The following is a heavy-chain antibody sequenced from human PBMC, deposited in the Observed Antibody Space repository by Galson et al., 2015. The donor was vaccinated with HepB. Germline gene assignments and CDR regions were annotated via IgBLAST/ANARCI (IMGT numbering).Heavy chain of an antibody. D-gene: IGHD3-10*01. Sequence: SLRLSCAASGFTFSSYAMSWVRQAPGKGLEWVSAISGSGGSTYYADSVKGRFTISRDNSKNTLYLQMNSLRAEDTAVYYCAKVLWFGELLPDYWGQGTLVTVSS. J-gene: IGHJ4*02. CDR1: GFTFSSYA. V-gene: IGHV3-23*01. CDR2: ISGSGGST. CDR3: AKVLWFGELLPDY.